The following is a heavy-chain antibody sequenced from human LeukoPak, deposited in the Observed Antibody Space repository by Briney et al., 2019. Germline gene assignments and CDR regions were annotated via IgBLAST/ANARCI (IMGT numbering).Heavy chain of an antibody. Sequence: GRSLRLSCAASGFTFSSYGMHWVRQAPGKGLEWVAVIWYGGSNKYYADSVKGRFTISRDNAKNTLYLQMNSLRAEDTAVYYCARDMATFDYWGQGTLVTVSS. V-gene: IGHV3-33*08. CDR3: ARDMATFDY. D-gene: IGHD5-24*01. CDR2: IWYGGSNK. J-gene: IGHJ4*02. CDR1: GFTFSSYG.